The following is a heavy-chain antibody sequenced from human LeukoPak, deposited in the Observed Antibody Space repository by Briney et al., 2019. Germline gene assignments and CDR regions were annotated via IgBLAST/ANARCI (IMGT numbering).Heavy chain of an antibody. V-gene: IGHV3-11*04. D-gene: IGHD2-15*01. CDR2: ISSGVTTI. J-gene: IGHJ4*02. Sequence: SGGSLGLSCAASGFTFSDEYMSWIRQAPGKGLEWISYISSGVTTISYADSVKGRFTISRDNAKHTLTLQMNSLRVEDTAVYYCAKYISGYFDYWGQGTLVTVSS. CDR1: GFTFSDEY. CDR3: AKYISGYFDY.